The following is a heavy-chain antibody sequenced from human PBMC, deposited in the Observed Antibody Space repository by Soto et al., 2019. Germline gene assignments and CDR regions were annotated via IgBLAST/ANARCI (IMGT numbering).Heavy chain of an antibody. V-gene: IGHV1-18*01. CDR2: ISAYSGST. J-gene: IGHJ4*02. Sequence: QVQLVQSGAEVKKPGASVKVSCKASGYTFTTYGISWVRQAPGQGLEWMGWISAYSGSTKFAQKLQGRVTMTTDTSTITAYMELRSLTSDDTAVYYCARDFTKSSSWPYYFDYWGLGTLVTVSS. D-gene: IGHD6-13*01. CDR1: GYTFTTYG. CDR3: ARDFTKSSSWPYYFDY.